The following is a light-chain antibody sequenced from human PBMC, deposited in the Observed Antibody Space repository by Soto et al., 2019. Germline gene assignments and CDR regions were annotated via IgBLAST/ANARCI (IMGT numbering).Light chain of an antibody. CDR2: GAS. CDR3: QQYNNWPRT. CDR1: RTVSNR. J-gene: IGKJ1*01. V-gene: IGKV3-15*01. Sequence: EIRMTRCPDTLSVSPGERVTLSCRASRTVSNRLAWYQHKPGQAPRLLISGASTGATGIPPRFRGSGSGTEFTLTISSLQSEDFAVYYCQQYNNWPRTFGQGTKVDIK.